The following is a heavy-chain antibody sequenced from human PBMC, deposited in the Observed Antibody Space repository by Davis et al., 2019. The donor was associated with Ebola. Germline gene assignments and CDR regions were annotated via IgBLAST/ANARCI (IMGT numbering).Heavy chain of an antibody. Sequence: SVKVSCKASGYTFTGYYIHWVRQAPGQGLEWMGGIIPVFGIPKYAQKFQGRVTITADESTSTAYMELSSLRSEDTAVYYCARDRYSDGSGYFFEQSHWGQGTLVTVSS. D-gene: IGHD3-22*01. V-gene: IGHV1-69*13. J-gene: IGHJ4*02. CDR1: GYTFTGYY. CDR2: IIPVFGIP. CDR3: ARDRYSDGSGYFFEQSH.